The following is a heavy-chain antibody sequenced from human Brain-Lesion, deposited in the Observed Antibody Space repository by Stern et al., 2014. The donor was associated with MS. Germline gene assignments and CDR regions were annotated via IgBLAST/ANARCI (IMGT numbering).Heavy chain of an antibody. CDR1: GGSVSSTSYA. CDR2: IYYSGNT. J-gene: IGHJ5*02. V-gene: IGHV4-39*01. Sequence: QVQLQESGPGLVKPSETLSLTCTVAGGSVSSTSYAWAWIRQPPGKGLEWIGTIYYSGNTYYSPSLKSPLTIPLHTSKNQFSLQLGSGTAADTAVYYCAGEEDIRYCSGGSCTGNWFDPWGQGTLVTVSS. D-gene: IGHD2-15*01. CDR3: AGEEDIRYCSGGSCTGNWFDP.